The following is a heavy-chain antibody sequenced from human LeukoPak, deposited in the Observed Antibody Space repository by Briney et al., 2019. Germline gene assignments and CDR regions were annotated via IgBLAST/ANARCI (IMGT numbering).Heavy chain of an antibody. J-gene: IGHJ4*02. CDR2: IRSKANSYAT. CDR3: TRHIYYEDGFDY. D-gene: IGHD3-22*01. V-gene: IGHV3-73*01. CDR1: GFTFSGSA. Sequence: QTGGSLKLSCAASGFTFSGSAMLWVRQASGKGLEWVGRIRSKANSYATAYAASVKGRFTISRDDSKNTAYLQMNSLKTEDTAVYYCTRHIYYEDGFDYWGQGTLVTVSS.